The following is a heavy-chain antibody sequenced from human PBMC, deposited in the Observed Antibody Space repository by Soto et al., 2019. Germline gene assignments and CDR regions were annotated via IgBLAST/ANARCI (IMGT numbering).Heavy chain of an antibody. Sequence: PGGSLRLSCAASGFPFSSYVMSWVRQAPGKGLEWVSGSSGGGSNTFYADSVKGRFTISRDNSKNTLLLQMNSLGAVDTAVYYCAKDSNKYSSSLRGRYFDYWGQGIGVTVSS. D-gene: IGHD6-6*01. CDR3: AKDSNKYSSSLRGRYFDY. V-gene: IGHV3-23*01. CDR1: GFPFSSYV. CDR2: SSGGGSNT. J-gene: IGHJ4*02.